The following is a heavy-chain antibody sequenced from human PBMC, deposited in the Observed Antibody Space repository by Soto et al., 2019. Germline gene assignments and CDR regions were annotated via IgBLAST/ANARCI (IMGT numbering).Heavy chain of an antibody. V-gene: IGHV1-2*04. J-gene: IGHJ4*02. CDR2: INTKGGGT. CDR3: ARESVALTKDFDY. CDR1: GYTFIDYY. D-gene: IGHD2-21*02. Sequence: QVQLLQSGAEVKKPGASVKVSCKASGYTFIDYYMHWVRQAPGQGPEWMGCINTKGGGTKYAQKFQDWVTMTWDTSISTAYMELNRLRSDDTAVYYCARESVALTKDFDYWGQGTLVTVSS.